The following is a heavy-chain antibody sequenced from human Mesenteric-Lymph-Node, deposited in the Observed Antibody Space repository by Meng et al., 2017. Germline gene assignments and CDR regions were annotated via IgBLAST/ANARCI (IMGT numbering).Heavy chain of an antibody. CDR3: ARGDPQWLVSLMD. Sequence: GSLRLSCAVYGGSFSGYYWSWIRQPPGKGLEWIGEINHSGSTNYNPSLKSRVTISVDTSKNQFSLKLSSVTAADTAVYYCARGDPQWLVSLMDWGQGTLVTVSS. J-gene: IGHJ4*02. D-gene: IGHD3-22*01. CDR1: GGSFSGYY. CDR2: INHSGST. V-gene: IGHV4-34*01.